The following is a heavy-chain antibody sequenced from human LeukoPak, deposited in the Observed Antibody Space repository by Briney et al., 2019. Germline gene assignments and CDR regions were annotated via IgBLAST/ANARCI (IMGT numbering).Heavy chain of an antibody. CDR2: IYSGGST. CDR1: GFTVSSNY. CDR3: AGDKVGYDILTGINYYYNGMDV. V-gene: IGHV3-66*01. D-gene: IGHD3-9*01. Sequence: GGSLRLSCAASGFTVSSNYMSWVRQAPGKGLEWVSVIYSGGSTYYADSVKGRFTISRDNSKNTLYLQMNSLRAEDTAVYYCAGDKVGYDILTGINYYYNGMDVWGQGTTVTVSS. J-gene: IGHJ6*02.